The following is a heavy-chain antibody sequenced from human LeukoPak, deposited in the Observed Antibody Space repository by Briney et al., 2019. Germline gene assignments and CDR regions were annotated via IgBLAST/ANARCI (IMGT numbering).Heavy chain of an antibody. V-gene: IGHV3-30*01. CDR1: GFTFSSYA. J-gene: IGHJ4*02. D-gene: IGHD6-13*01. CDR3: ARDLSRIAAAGTGY. CDR2: ISYDGSNK. Sequence: GGSLRLSCAASGFTFSSYAMHWVRQAPGKGLEWVAVISYDGSNKYYADSVKGRFTISRDNSKNTLYLQMNSLRAEDTAVYYCARDLSRIAAAGTGYWGQGTLVTVSS.